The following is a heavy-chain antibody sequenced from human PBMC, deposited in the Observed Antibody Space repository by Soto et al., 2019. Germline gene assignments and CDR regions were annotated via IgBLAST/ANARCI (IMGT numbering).Heavy chain of an antibody. CDR1: GFTFSSYW. CDR3: ARDPNIVATITAIYYYYGMDV. J-gene: IGHJ6*02. Sequence: EVQLVESGGGLVQPGGSLRLSCAASGFTFSSYWMSWVRQAPGKGLEWVANIKQDGSEKYYVDSVKGRFTISRDNAKNTLXLXLNSLRAEDTAVYYCARDPNIVATITAIYYYYGMDVWGQGTTVTVS. CDR2: IKQDGSEK. D-gene: IGHD5-12*01. V-gene: IGHV3-7*01.